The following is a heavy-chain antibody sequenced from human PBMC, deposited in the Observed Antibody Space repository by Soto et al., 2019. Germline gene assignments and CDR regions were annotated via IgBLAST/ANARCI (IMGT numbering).Heavy chain of an antibody. V-gene: IGHV3-7*04. J-gene: IGHJ4*02. CDR1: GFTFSSYW. CDR2: IKQDGSEK. D-gene: IGHD1-7*01. CDR3: ARASGITGTTNDY. Sequence: EVQLVESGGGLVQPGGSLRLSCAASGFTFSSYWMSWVRQAPGKGLEWVANIKQDGSEKYYGDSVKGRFTISRDNAKNSVYLQMDSLRAEDTAVYYCARASGITGTTNDYWGQGTLVTVSS.